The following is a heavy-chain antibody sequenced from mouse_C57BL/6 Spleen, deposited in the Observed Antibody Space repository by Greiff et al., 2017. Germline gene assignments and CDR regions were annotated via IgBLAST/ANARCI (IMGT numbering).Heavy chain of an antibody. CDR3: ARSVMVTQYFDV. Sequence: VQLQQSGPELVKPGASVKISCKASGYSFTDYNMNWVKQSNGRSLEWIGVINPNYGTTSYNQKFKGKATLTVAQSSSTAYMQLNSLTSEDSAVDYCARSVMVTQYFDVWGTGTTVTVSS. J-gene: IGHJ1*03. CDR1: GYSFTDYN. D-gene: IGHD2-3*01. V-gene: IGHV1-39*01. CDR2: INPNYGTT.